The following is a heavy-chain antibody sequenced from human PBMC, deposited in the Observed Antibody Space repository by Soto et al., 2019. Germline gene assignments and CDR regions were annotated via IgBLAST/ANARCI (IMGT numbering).Heavy chain of an antibody. D-gene: IGHD5-12*01. J-gene: IGHJ3*02. CDR2: IIPIFGTA. V-gene: IGHV1-69*12. CDR1: GGTFSSYA. Sequence: QVQLVQSGAEVKKPGSSVKVSCKASGGTFSSYAISWVRQAPGQGLEWMGGIIPIFGTANYAQKFQGRVTITADESTSTAYMELSSLRSEDTAVYYCARNVGIRDGYNEDAFDIWGQGTMVTVSS. CDR3: ARNVGIRDGYNEDAFDI.